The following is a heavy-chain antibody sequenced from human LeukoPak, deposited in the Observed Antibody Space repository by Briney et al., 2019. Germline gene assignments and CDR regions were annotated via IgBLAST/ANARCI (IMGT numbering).Heavy chain of an antibody. CDR2: ISDDSNYI. Sequence: PGGSLRLSCAASGFTFSSYSMSRVRQSPGKGLEWVSSISDDSNYIYYADSVKGRFTISRDNAKNSLYLQMNSLRVEDTAMYYCARVGREYSSSSPPDYWGQGTLVTVSS. J-gene: IGHJ4*02. CDR3: ARVGREYSSSSPPDY. CDR1: GFTFSSYS. V-gene: IGHV3-21*04. D-gene: IGHD6-6*01.